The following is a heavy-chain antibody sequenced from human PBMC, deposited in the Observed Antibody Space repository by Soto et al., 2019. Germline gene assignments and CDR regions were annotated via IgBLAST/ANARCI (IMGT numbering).Heavy chain of an antibody. D-gene: IGHD1-26*01. CDR2: ISAYNGNR. V-gene: IGHV1-18*01. CDR1: GYTPTNYD. CDR3: AGTYYAFDN. Sequence: QVPLVQSGPEVKKPGASVTVSCKTSGYTPTNYDIGWVRQAPGQGLEWMGWISAYNGNRNSAQKLQGRLTMTTDTSTKTAYMELRSLRSDDTAVYFCAGTYYAFDNWGQGTRVTVSS. J-gene: IGHJ4*02.